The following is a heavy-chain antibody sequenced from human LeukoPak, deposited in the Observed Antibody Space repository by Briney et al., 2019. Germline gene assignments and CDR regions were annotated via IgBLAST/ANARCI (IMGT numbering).Heavy chain of an antibody. V-gene: IGHV4-61*02. CDR1: GGSISSGSYY. CDR2: IYSSGST. D-gene: IGHD6-19*01. Sequence: SETLSLTCTVSGGSISSGSYYWSWIRQPAGKGLEWIGRIYSSGSTNYNPSLKSRVTISLDTSKNQFSLKLSSVTAADTAVYYCARDRRAVAHNWFDPWGQGTLVTVSS. CDR3: ARDRRAVAHNWFDP. J-gene: IGHJ5*02.